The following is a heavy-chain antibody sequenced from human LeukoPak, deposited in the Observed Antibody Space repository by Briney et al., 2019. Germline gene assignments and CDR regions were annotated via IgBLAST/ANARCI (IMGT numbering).Heavy chain of an antibody. J-gene: IGHJ4*02. CDR2: INHSGST. D-gene: IGHD2-15*01. V-gene: IGHV4-38-2*01. CDR1: GYSISSGYY. CDR3: ARACSGGSCPYYFDY. Sequence: PSETLSLTCAVSGYSISSGYYWGWIRQPPGKGLEWIGEINHSGSTNYNPSLKSRVTISVDTSKNQFSLKLSSVTAADTAVYYCARACSGGSCPYYFDYWGQGTLVTVSS.